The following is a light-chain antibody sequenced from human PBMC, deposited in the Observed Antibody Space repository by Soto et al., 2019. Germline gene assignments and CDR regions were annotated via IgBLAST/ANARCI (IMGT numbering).Light chain of an antibody. Sequence: QSVLTQPPSVSGAPGQRVTISCTGSSSNIGAGYDVHWYQQLPGTAPKLLIYGNSNRPSGAPDRFSGSKSGTSASLAITGLQAEDEADYYCQSYDSSLYVVFGGGTKVTVL. J-gene: IGLJ2*01. V-gene: IGLV1-40*01. CDR2: GNS. CDR1: SSNIGAGYD. CDR3: QSYDSSLYVV.